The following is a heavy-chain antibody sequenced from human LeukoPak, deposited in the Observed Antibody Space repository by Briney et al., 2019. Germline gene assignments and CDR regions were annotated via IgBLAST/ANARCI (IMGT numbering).Heavy chain of an antibody. CDR1: GFTFSDYY. D-gene: IGHD3-22*01. CDR3: AKDADISVQLVVITSFDS. V-gene: IGHV3-11*01. J-gene: IGHJ4*02. Sequence: PGGSLRLSCAASGFTFSDYYMTWIRQAPGKGLEWVSYISSGGSTIYYAESVKGRFTISRDNSKNMLYLQMNSLRAEDTALYYCAKDADISVQLVVITSFDSWGQGTLVTVSS. CDR2: ISSGGSTI.